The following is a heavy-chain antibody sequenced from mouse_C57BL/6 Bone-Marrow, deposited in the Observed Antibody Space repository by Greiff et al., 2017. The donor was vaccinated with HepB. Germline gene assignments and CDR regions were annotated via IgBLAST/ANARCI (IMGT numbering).Heavy chain of an antibody. Sequence: EVQLQESGPGLVKPSQSLSLTCSVTGYSITSGYYWNWIRQFPGNKLEWMGYISYDGSNNYNPSLKNRISITRDTSTNQFFLKLNSVTTEDTATYYWASPFYYDLAYWGQGTLVTVSA. CDR2: ISYDGSN. CDR3: ASPFYYDLAY. CDR1: GYSITSGYY. J-gene: IGHJ3*01. D-gene: IGHD2-4*01. V-gene: IGHV3-6*01.